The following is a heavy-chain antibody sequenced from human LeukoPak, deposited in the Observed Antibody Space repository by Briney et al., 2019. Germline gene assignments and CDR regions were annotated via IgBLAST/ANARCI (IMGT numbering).Heavy chain of an antibody. J-gene: IGHJ6*03. Sequence: GGSLRLSCAASGFTVSSNYMSWVRQAPGKGLEWVSFIYSGGNTYYADSVKGRFTISRDNSKNTLYLQMNSLRAEDTAVYYCAKEGPLDKYSYNYYYMDVWGKGTTVTVSS. CDR2: IYSGGNT. CDR3: AKEGPLDKYSYNYYYMDV. V-gene: IGHV3-66*02. D-gene: IGHD5-18*01. CDR1: GFTVSSNY.